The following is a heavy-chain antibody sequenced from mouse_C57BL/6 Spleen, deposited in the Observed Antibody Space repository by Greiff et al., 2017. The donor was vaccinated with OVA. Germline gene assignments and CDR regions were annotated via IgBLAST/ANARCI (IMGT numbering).Heavy chain of an antibody. V-gene: IGHV5-17*01. D-gene: IGHD4-1*01. J-gene: IGHJ2*01. CDR2: ISSGSSTI. CDR3: ARPGLTGYYFDY. Sequence: EVNVVESGGGLVKPGGSLKLSCAASGFTFSDYGMHWVRQAPEKGLEWVAYISSGSSTIYYADTVKGRVTISRDNATNTLFLQMTSLRSEDTAMYYCARPGLTGYYFDYWGQGTTLTVSS. CDR1: GFTFSDYG.